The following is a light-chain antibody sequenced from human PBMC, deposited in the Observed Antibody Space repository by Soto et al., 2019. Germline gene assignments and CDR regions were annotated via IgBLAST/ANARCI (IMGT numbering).Light chain of an antibody. V-gene: IGKV3-20*01. J-gene: IGKJ3*01. CDR2: GAS. Sequence: EIVLTQSPGTLSLSPGERATLSCRAGQSVSSSYLAWYQQKPGQAPRLLIYGASSRATDIPDRFTGSGSGTDFTLTISRLEPEDSAVYYCQQYGGSPPTFGPGTKVEIK. CDR1: QSVSSSY. CDR3: QQYGGSPPT.